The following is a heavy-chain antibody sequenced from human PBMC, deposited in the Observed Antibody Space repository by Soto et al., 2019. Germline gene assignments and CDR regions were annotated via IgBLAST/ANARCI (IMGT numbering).Heavy chain of an antibody. CDR2: ISAYNGNT. CDR3: ARRMITFGGVIVPADY. Sequence: GASVTGACTGSGYGLTGDGGGWVRQAHGQGLEWMGWISAYNGNTNYAQKLQGRVTMTTDTSTSTAYMELRSLRSDDTAVYYCARRMITFGGVIVPADYWGQGTLVTVSS. D-gene: IGHD3-16*02. CDR1: GYGLTGDG. V-gene: IGHV1-18*01. J-gene: IGHJ4*02.